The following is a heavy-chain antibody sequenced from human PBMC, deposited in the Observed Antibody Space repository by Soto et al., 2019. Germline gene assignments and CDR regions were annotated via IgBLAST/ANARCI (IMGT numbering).Heavy chain of an antibody. V-gene: IGHV4-59*02. D-gene: IGHD5-18*01. CDR1: GDSVTSHY. CDR2: MHYTGFS. CDR3: ATWFGYALDTY. J-gene: IGHJ4*02. Sequence: ETLTLTCSFSGDSVTSHYLTWSRQSPELGLEWNGYMHYTGFSHYNPSLKSRLTISVARSKNQFTLQLASVTVADTAIYYCATWFGYALDTYCGQGFQVTVSS.